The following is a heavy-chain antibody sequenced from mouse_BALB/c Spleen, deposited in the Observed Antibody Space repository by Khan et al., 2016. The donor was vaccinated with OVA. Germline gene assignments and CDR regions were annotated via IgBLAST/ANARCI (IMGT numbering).Heavy chain of an antibody. Sequence: QVTLKESGPGILQPSQTLSLTCSFSGFSLSSSGMSVSWIRQPSGKGLEWLAHIYWDDDKRYNPSLKSRLTISRDTSRNQVFLKITSVDHAYTAIYDGVRSPLLLQNAMDYWGQGTSVTVSS. CDR1: GFSLSSSGMS. CDR3: VRSPLLLQNAMDY. D-gene: IGHD2-3*01. J-gene: IGHJ4*01. V-gene: IGHV8-12*01. CDR2: IYWDDDK.